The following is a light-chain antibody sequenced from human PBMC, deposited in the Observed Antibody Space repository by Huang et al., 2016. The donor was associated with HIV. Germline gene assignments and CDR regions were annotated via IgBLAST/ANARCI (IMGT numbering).Light chain of an antibody. CDR1: QNVYSY. CDR3: QQRSNWPPLT. J-gene: IGKJ4*01. CDR2: DAS. V-gene: IGKV3-11*01. Sequence: EIVLTQSPATLSLSPGERATLSCRASQNVYSYLAWYQQKPGQAPRLLISDASNRAACVPARFSGSGSGTDFNLTISSLEPDDFAVYYCQQRSNWPPLTFGGGTRVEIK.